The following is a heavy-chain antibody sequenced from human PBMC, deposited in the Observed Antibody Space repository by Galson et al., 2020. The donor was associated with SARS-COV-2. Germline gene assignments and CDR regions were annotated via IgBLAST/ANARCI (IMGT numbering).Heavy chain of an antibody. CDR3: ARELVPLYGMDV. J-gene: IGHJ6*02. D-gene: IGHD2-8*02. V-gene: IGHV3-33*01. CDR1: GFTFSSYG. CDR2: IWYDGSNK. Sequence: GGSLRLSCAASGFTFSSYGMHWVRQAPGKGLEWVAVIWYDGSNKYYADSVKGRFTISRDNSKNTLYLQMNSLRAEDTAVYYCARELVPLYGMDVWGQGTTVTVSS.